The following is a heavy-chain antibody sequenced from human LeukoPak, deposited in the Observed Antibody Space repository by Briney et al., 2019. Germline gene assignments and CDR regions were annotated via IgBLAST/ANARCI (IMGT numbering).Heavy chain of an antibody. V-gene: IGHV1-2*02. CDR1: GYTFTGYY. CDR3: ARDPHYYDSSSDPTRDDY. Sequence: ASVKVSCKASGYTFTGYYMHWVRQAPGQGLERMGWINPNSGGTNYAQKFQGRVTMTRDTSISTAYMELSRLRSDDTAVYYCARDPHYYDSSSDPTRDDYWGQGTLVTVSS. CDR2: INPNSGGT. D-gene: IGHD3-22*01. J-gene: IGHJ4*02.